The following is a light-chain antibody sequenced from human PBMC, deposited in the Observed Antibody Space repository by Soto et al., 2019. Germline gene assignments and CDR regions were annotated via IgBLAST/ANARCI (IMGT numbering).Light chain of an antibody. CDR2: SNN. V-gene: IGLV1-44*01. CDR3: AAWDDSLNDYV. J-gene: IGLJ1*01. CDR1: SSNIGSKT. Sequence: QSVLTRPPSASATPGQRVTISCSGSSSNIGSKTVNWYQQLPGTAPKLLIYSNNQRPSGVPDRLSGSKSGTSASLAISGLQSEDEADYYCAAWDDSLNDYVFGTGTKLTVL.